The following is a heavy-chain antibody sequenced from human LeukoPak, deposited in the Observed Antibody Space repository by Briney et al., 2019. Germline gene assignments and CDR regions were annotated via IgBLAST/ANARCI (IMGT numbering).Heavy chain of an antibody. CDR3: ARDAGAIAY. CDR2: IYYSGST. V-gene: IGHV4-39*07. J-gene: IGHJ4*02. Sequence: TSETLSLTCTVSGGSISSSSYYWGWIRQPPGKGLEWIGSIYYSGSTYYNPSLKSRVTISVDTSKNQFSLKLSSVTAADTAVYYCARDAGAIAYWGQGTLVTVSS. CDR1: GGSISSSSYY. D-gene: IGHD3-10*01.